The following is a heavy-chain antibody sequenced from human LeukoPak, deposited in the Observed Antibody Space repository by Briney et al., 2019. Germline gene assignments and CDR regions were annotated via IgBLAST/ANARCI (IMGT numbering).Heavy chain of an antibody. Sequence: GGSLRLSCAASGFTFSSYWMSWVRLAPGKGLEWVSVIYRGGSTHYADSVKGRFTISRDNSKNTLYVQLTSLRAEDTAVYYCVREGSNGGYDYWGQGTLVTVAS. CDR1: GFTFSSYW. D-gene: IGHD2-8*01. J-gene: IGHJ4*02. V-gene: IGHV3-53*01. CDR2: IYRGGST. CDR3: VREGSNGGYDY.